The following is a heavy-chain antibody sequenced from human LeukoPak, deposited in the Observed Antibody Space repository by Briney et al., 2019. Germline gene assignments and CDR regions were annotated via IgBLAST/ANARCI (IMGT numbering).Heavy chain of an antibody. CDR1: GGSISSYY. CDR2: IYYSGST. CDR3: ARDPFIPIAARRFDY. J-gene: IGHJ4*02. Sequence: SETLSLTCTVSGGSISSYYWSWIRQPPGKGLEWIGYIYYSGSTNYNPSLKSRVTISVDTSKNQFSLKLSSVTAADTAVYYCARDPFIPIAARRFDYWGQGTLVTVSS. V-gene: IGHV4-59*12. D-gene: IGHD6-6*01.